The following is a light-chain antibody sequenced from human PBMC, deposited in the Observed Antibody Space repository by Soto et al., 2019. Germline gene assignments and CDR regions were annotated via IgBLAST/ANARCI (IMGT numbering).Light chain of an antibody. CDR2: AAS. V-gene: IGKV1-12*01. J-gene: IGKJ4*01. Sequence: DIQITHSPSTLSASVVDRVTITCLASQSISSWLAWYQQKPGKAPKLLIYAASHLQSGVPSRFSGSGSGTDFTLTISSLQAEDFATYYCQKANSIPPTFGGGTKVDIK. CDR1: QSISSW. CDR3: QKANSIPPT.